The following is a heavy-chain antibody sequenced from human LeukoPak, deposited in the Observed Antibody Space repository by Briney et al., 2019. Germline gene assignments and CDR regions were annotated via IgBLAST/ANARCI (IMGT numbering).Heavy chain of an antibody. D-gene: IGHD4-17*01. J-gene: IGHJ4*02. Sequence: SETLSLTCTVSGGSINTPNYYWGWIRQTPGKGLEWIGNIFYSGGTYYSPSLTSRVTISLDTSRNQFSLKLNSVTAADTAVYYCARVPTVTFFDYWGQGTLVTVSS. CDR3: ARVPTVTFFDY. CDR1: GGSINTPNYY. CDR2: IFYSGGT. V-gene: IGHV4-39*07.